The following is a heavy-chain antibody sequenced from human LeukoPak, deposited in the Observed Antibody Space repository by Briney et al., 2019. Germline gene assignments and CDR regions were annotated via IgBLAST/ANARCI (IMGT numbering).Heavy chain of an antibody. V-gene: IGHV4-30-4*01. CDR3: ARPVVTLRAFDY. CDR1: GGSISSGDYY. Sequence: PSQTLSLTCTVSGGSISSGDYYWGWIRQPPGKGLVWFGYIYYSGSTYYNPSLKSRVTISVDTSKNQFSLKVSSVTAADTAVYYCARPVVTLRAFDYWGQGTLVTVSS. D-gene: IGHD4-23*01. CDR2: IYYSGST. J-gene: IGHJ4*02.